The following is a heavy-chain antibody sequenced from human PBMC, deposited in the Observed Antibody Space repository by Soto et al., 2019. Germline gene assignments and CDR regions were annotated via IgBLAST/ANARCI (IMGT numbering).Heavy chain of an antibody. V-gene: IGHV3-23*01. Sequence: PGGSLRLSGSASGFTFSSSAMIWVRQAPGKGLEWVSAISGSGGSTYYADSVKGRFTISRDNSKNTLYLQMNSLRAEDTAVYYCAKTRRDTAMVTFDYWGQGTLVTVSS. D-gene: IGHD5-18*01. CDR2: ISGSGGST. J-gene: IGHJ4*02. CDR3: AKTRRDTAMVTFDY. CDR1: GFTFSSSA.